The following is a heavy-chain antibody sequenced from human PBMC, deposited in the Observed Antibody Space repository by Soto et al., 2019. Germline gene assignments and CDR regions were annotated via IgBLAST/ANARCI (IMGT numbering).Heavy chain of an antibody. CDR1: GYNFISHW. V-gene: IGHV5-51*01. Sequence: PGESLKISCKGSGYNFISHWIAWVRQTPGKGLEWMGIINPGDSDIRYSPSFQGQVTISADKSINTAYLQWSSLKASDTATYYCTRPQSSGWYDYWGQGTLVTVSS. CDR2: INPGDSDI. D-gene: IGHD6-19*01. CDR3: TRPQSSGWYDY. J-gene: IGHJ4*02.